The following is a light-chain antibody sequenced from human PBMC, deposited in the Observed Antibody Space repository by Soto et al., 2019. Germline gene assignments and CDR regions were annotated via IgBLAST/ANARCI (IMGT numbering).Light chain of an antibody. J-gene: IGLJ1*01. CDR2: GVT. CDR1: SSDVGGYDS. Sequence: QSVLTQPASVSGSPGQSITISCTGTSSDVGGYDSVCWYQQHPGKAPEVMIYGVTNRPSGVSDRFSGSKSGNTASLTISGLQAEDEADYYCSSFTSSITYVFGTGTKVTVL. V-gene: IGLV2-14*01. CDR3: SSFTSSITYV.